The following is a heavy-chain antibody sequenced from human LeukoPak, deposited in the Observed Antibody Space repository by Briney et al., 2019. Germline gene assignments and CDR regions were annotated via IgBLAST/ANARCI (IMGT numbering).Heavy chain of an antibody. Sequence: PGGSLRLSCAASGFNFGIYGMHWVRQAPGKGLEWVAVIWFDASNMYYADAVKGRFTFSRDNARSTLFLEINKLRAEDTAVYYCAKDLDAYCGGACSFDSWGQGTLVTVSS. D-gene: IGHD2-21*02. V-gene: IGHV3-33*06. CDR1: GFNFGIYG. CDR3: AKDLDAYCGGACSFDS. J-gene: IGHJ4*02. CDR2: IWFDASNM.